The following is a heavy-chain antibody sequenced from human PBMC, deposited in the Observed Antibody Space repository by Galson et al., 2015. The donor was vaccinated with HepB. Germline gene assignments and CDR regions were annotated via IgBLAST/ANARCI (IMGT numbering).Heavy chain of an antibody. CDR3: ARVNPPYYYDSSGYHY. CDR2: TYYSGNT. V-gene: IGHV4-30-4*01. D-gene: IGHD3-22*01. J-gene: IGHJ4*02. Sequence: TLSLTCTVSGGSISSGDYYWSWIRQPPGKGLEWIGYTYYSGNTYYNSSLKSRVTISVDTSKNQFSLKLSSVTAADAAVYYCARVNPPYYYDSSGYHYWGQGTLVTVSS. CDR1: GGSISSGDYY.